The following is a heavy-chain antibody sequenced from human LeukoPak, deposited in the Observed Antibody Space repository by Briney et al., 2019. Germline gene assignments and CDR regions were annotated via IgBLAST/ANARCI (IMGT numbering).Heavy chain of an antibody. Sequence: SVKVPCKASGGTFSSYAISWVRQAPGQGLEWMGRIIPILGIANYAQKFQGRVTITADKSTSTAYMELSSLRSEDTAVYYCARGSSSRAAGSHDYWGQGTLVTVSS. D-gene: IGHD6-13*01. CDR1: GGTFSSYA. CDR3: ARGSSSRAAGSHDY. J-gene: IGHJ4*02. CDR2: IIPILGIA. V-gene: IGHV1-69*04.